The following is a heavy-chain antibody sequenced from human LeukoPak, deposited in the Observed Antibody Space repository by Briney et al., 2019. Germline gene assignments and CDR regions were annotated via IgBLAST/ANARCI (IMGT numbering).Heavy chain of an antibody. CDR2: MNIDGSRR. J-gene: IGHJ4*02. V-gene: IGHV3-7*03. D-gene: IGHD3-16*01. Sequence: PGGSLRLSCGASGFTFSSYWMTWVRQTPGKGLELVANMNIDGSRRYHGDSVEGRFTISRDNVKNTLYLQMNSLRVEDTAVYYCARDPGWGALDYWGQGALVIVSS. CDR1: GFTFSSYW. CDR3: ARDPGWGALDY.